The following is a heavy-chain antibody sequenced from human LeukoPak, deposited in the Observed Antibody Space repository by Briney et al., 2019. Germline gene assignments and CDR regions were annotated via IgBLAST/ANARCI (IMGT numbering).Heavy chain of an antibody. V-gene: IGHV3-30*18. CDR1: GFTFSIYG. Sequence: GRSLRLSCETSGFTFSIYGMHWVRQAPGKGLQWVAVISFDGTNTVHLDSGTGRLTIPKDNSKNTLYLHVNSLTSGDTATYYWAKEKGWELLRSYIDFCGQGNL. J-gene: IGHJ4*02. CDR2: ISFDGTNT. CDR3: AKEKGWELLRSYIDF. D-gene: IGHD1-26*01.